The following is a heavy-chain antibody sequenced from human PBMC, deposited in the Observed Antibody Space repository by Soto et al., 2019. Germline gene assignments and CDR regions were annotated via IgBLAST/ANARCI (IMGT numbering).Heavy chain of an antibody. J-gene: IGHJ6*02. V-gene: IGHV4-34*01. Sequence: PSETLSLTCAVYGGSFSGNYWGWIRQPPGKGLEWIGEINHSGSTNYNPSLKSRVTISVDTSKNQFSLKLSSVTAADTAVYYCARVARIDSYGMDVWGQGTTVTVSS. CDR1: GGSFSGNY. CDR2: INHSGST. CDR3: ARVARIDSYGMDV. D-gene: IGHD3-16*02.